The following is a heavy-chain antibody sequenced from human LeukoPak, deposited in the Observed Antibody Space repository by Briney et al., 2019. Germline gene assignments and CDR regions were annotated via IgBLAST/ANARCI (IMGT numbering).Heavy chain of an antibody. CDR2: IYFSGST. D-gene: IGHD3-9*01. J-gene: IGHJ4*02. V-gene: IGHV4-59*01. CDR3: ARDGGKGWLWFDY. CDR1: GGSISSYY. Sequence: SETLSLTCTVSGGSISSYYWSWIRQPQGKGLEYIGYIYFSGSTNYNPSLKSRVTISVDTSKNQFSLKLSSVTAADTAVYYCARDGGKGWLWFDYWGQGTLVTVSS.